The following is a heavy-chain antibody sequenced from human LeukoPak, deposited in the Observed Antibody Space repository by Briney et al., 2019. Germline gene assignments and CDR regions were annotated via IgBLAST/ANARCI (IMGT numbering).Heavy chain of an antibody. CDR1: GGSFSGYY. Sequence: PSETLSLTCAVYGGSFSGYYWSWIRQPPGKGLEWIGEINHSGSTNYNPSLKSRVTISVDTSKNQFSLKLSSVTAADTAVYYCARHGIAGRWGQGTMVTVSS. D-gene: IGHD6-13*01. CDR2: INHSGST. J-gene: IGHJ3*01. CDR3: ARHGIAGR. V-gene: IGHV4-34*01.